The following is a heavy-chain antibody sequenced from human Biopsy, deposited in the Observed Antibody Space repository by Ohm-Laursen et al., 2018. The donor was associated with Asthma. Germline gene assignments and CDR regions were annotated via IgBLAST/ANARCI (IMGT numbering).Heavy chain of an antibody. CDR2: ITDTSRYI. D-gene: IGHD1-14*01. CDR3: ARDGPELPTELDY. J-gene: IGHJ4*02. Sequence: SLRLSCSASGFNFHNYGMNWVRQAPGKGLEWVSSITDTSRYIKCADSVRGRFTISRDNAKNSLYLQMNSLRAEDTAVYYCARDGPELPTELDYWGPGTLVTVSS. CDR1: GFNFHNYG. V-gene: IGHV3-21*01.